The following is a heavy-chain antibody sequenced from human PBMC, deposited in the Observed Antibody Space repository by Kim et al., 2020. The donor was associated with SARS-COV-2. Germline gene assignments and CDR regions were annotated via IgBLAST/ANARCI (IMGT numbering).Heavy chain of an antibody. J-gene: IGHJ4*02. Sequence: GGSLRLSCAASGFTFSSYSMNWVRQAPGKGLEWVSSISSSSSYIYYADSVKGRFTISRDNAKNSLYLQMNSLRAEDTAVYYCARDLGGASAGASLQWLGRKPFDYWGQGTLVTVSS. CDR1: GFTFSSYS. CDR3: ARDLGGASAGASLQWLGRKPFDY. CDR2: ISSSSSYI. V-gene: IGHV3-21*01. D-gene: IGHD6-19*01.